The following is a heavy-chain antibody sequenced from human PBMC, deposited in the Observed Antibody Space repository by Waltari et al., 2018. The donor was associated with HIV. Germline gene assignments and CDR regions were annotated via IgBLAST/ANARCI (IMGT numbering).Heavy chain of an antibody. CDR2: ISCDGHST. Sequence: EVQLVESGGTLVQPGGSLRLSCSASGFTFSSYAIHWVRQTPGKGLEYGSAISCDGHSTYYAGSLKGRFTITRDNSKNMVWLQMRSLRPEDTAVYYCAKGNYDVLTGYYGPSFEYWGQGTLVTVSS. V-gene: IGHV3-64D*06. J-gene: IGHJ4*02. D-gene: IGHD3-9*01. CDR1: GFTFSSYA. CDR3: AKGNYDVLTGYYGPSFEY.